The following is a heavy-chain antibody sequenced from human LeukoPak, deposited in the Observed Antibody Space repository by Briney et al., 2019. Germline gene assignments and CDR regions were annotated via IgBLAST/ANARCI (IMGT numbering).Heavy chain of an antibody. CDR2: ISGYNGHT. Sequence: GASVKVSCKASGYTFSRYGISWVRQAPGQGLEWMGWISGYNGHTKYAQKVQGRVTMSTDTSTSTVYMELTRLRSDDMAVYYCARDGWYISYMDVWGKGTTVTVSS. J-gene: IGHJ6*03. D-gene: IGHD6-19*01. CDR3: ARDGWYISYMDV. CDR1: GYTFSRYG. V-gene: IGHV1-18*03.